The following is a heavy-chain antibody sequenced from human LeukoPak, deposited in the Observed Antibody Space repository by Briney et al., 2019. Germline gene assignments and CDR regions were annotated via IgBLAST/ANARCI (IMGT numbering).Heavy chain of an antibody. CDR2: MNPKSGNT. D-gene: IGHD6-19*01. CDR3: ARDRKQWLVGSWYFDL. J-gene: IGHJ2*01. V-gene: IGHV1-8*01. CDR1: GYNFTRYD. Sequence: ASVKVSCKASGYNFTRYDINWVRQATGQGLEWMGWMNPKSGNTFYAQNFQGRVTMTRNTSITTAYMELSSLRSEDTAVYYCARDRKQWLVGSWYFDLWGRGTLVTVSS.